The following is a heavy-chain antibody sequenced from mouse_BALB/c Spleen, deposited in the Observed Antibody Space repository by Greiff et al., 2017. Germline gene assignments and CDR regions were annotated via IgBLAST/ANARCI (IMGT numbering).Heavy chain of an antibody. J-gene: IGHJ1*01. CDR2: IYPGGGYT. CDR1: GYTFTNYW. D-gene: IGHD1-2*01. CDR3: ARWEFITTAYWYFDV. V-gene: IGHV1-63*02. Sequence: QVQLQQSGAELVRPGTSVKISCKASGYTFTNYWLGWVKQRPGHGLEWIGDIYPGGGYTNYNEKLKGKATLTADTSSSTAYMQLSSLTSEDSAVYFCARWEFITTAYWYFDVWGAGTTVTVSS.